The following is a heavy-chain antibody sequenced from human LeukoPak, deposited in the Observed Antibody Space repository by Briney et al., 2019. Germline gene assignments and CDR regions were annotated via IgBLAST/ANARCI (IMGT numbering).Heavy chain of an antibody. J-gene: IGHJ4*02. CDR2: SNPNSGGT. CDR3: ARDHCSSTSCSIFDY. V-gene: IGHV1-2*02. CDR1: VYTFTGYY. Sequence: ASVKVSCKASVYTFTGYYMHWVRQAPGQGLEWMGWSNPNSGGTNYAQKFQGRVTMTRDTSISTAYMELSRLRSDDTAVYYCARDHCSSTSCSIFDYWGQGTLVTVSS. D-gene: IGHD2-2*01.